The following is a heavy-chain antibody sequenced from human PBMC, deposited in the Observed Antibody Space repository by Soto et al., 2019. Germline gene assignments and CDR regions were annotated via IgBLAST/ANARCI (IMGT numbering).Heavy chain of an antibody. J-gene: IGHJ6*02. Sequence: QVQLQESDPGLVKPSETLSLTCTVSGGSFSTYYWNWIRQPPGKGLEWIGYIYDSGSTNYNPSVKSRVTISVDTSKNQFSLKLSSVTAADTAVYYCARDAYYYGSGSSYYYGMDVWGQGTTVTVSS. V-gene: IGHV4-59*01. CDR3: ARDAYYYGSGSSYYYGMDV. CDR1: GGSFSTYY. CDR2: IYDSGST. D-gene: IGHD3-10*01.